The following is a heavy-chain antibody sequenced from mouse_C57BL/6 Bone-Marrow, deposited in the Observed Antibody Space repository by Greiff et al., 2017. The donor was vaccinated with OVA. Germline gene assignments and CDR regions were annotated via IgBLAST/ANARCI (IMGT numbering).Heavy chain of an antibody. CDR2: SRNKANDYTT. CDR3: ARDGSSLAWFAY. CDR1: GFTFSDFY. V-gene: IGHV7-1*01. Sequence: EVKLVESGGGLVQSGRSLRLSCATSGFTFSDFYMEWVRQAPGKGLEWIAASRNKANDYTTEYSASVKGRFIVSRDTSQSILYLQMNALRAEDTDIYYCARDGSSLAWFAYWGQGTLVTVSA. D-gene: IGHD1-1*01. J-gene: IGHJ3*01.